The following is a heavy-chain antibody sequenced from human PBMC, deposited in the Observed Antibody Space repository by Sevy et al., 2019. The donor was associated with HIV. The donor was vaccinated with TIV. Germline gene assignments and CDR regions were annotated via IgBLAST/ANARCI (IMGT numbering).Heavy chain of an antibody. V-gene: IGHV4-38-2*02. CDR1: GYSISSGYY. J-gene: IGHJ4*02. CDR3: ARLYSGYDYFDY. CDR2: IYHSGST. D-gene: IGHD5-12*01. Sequence: SETLSLTCTVSGYSISSGYYWGWIRQPPGKGLEWIGSIYHSGSTYYIPSLKSRVTISVDTSKNQFSLKLSSVTAADTAVYYCARLYSGYDYFDYWGQGTLVTVSS.